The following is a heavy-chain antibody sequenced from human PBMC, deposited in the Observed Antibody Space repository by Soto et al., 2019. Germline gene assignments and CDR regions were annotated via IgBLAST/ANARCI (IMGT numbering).Heavy chain of an antibody. CDR3: ARLLVDTITSLDY. Sequence: EVQLVESGGDLVQPGGFLRLSCATSGFTFSRYWMHWVRQVPGKGLVWVSRINSDGSSISYSDSVKGRFTISRDNAKNTLYLQMTSLRDEDTAVYYCARLLVDTITSLDYWGQGTLVTVSS. CDR2: INSDGSSI. D-gene: IGHD2-8*02. J-gene: IGHJ4*02. CDR1: GFTFSRYW. V-gene: IGHV3-74*01.